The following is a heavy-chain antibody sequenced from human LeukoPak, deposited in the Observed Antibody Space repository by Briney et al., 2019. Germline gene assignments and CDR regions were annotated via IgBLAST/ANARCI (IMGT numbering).Heavy chain of an antibody. V-gene: IGHV3-7*03. CDR1: GFTFSSYW. J-gene: IGHJ6*02. CDR3: ARGGGLDV. Sequence: GGSLRLSCAASGFTFSSYWMNWARQAPGKGLKWVASINHNGNVNYYVDSVKGRFTISRDNAKNSLYLQMSNLRAEDTAVYFCARGGGLDVWGQGATVTVSS. CDR2: INHNGNVN. D-gene: IGHD3-16*01.